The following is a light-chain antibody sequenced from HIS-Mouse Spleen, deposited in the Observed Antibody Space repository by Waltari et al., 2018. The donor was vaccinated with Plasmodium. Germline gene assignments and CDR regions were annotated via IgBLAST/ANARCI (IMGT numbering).Light chain of an antibody. Sequence: QSALTQPASVSGSPGQSITIYDTGTSSDVGSYNLVSWYQQHPGKPTKLMIYEGSKRPSGVSNRFSGSKSGNTASLTISGLQAEDEADYYCCSYAGSSTWVFGGGTKLTVL. CDR2: EGS. CDR3: CSYAGSSTWV. V-gene: IGLV2-23*01. CDR1: SSDVGSYNL. J-gene: IGLJ3*02.